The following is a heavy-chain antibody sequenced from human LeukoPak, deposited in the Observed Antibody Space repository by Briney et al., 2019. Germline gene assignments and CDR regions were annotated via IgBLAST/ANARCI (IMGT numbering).Heavy chain of an antibody. CDR2: IYHSGST. CDR1: GYSISSGYY. J-gene: IGHJ4*02. V-gene: IGHV4-38-2*02. CDR3: ARDPAAAFDY. Sequence: SETLSLTCTVSGYSISSGYYWGWIRQPPGKGLEWIGSIYHSGSTYYNPSLKSRVTISVDTSKNQFSLKLSSVTAADTAVYYCARDPAAAFDYWGQGTLVTVSS. D-gene: IGHD6-25*01.